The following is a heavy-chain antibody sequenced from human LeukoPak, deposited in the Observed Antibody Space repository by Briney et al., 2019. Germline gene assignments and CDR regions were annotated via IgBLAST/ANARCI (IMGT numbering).Heavy chain of an antibody. Sequence: PSETLSLTCTVSGDSISSSSSYWGWIRQPPGEGLEWIGSIYYSGSTYYNTSLKSRVTISVDTSKNQFSLRLNSVTAADTAVYYCARDYHGIVVVNDAFDIWGQGTMVTVSS. CDR2: IYYSGST. CDR1: GDSISSSSSY. D-gene: IGHD3-22*01. J-gene: IGHJ3*02. V-gene: IGHV4-39*02. CDR3: ARDYHGIVVVNDAFDI.